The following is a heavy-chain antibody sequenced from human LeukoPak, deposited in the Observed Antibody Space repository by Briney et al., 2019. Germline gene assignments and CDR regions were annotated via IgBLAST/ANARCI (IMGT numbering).Heavy chain of an antibody. CDR2: ISAYNGNT. CDR1: GYTFTSYG. J-gene: IGHJ4*02. CDR3: ARGVGEHRDYGDYGSGY. V-gene: IGHV1-18*01. Sequence: ASVKVSCKASGYTFTSYGISWVRQAPGQGPEWMGWISAYNGNTNYAQKLQGRVTMTTDTSTSTAYMELRSLRSDDTAVYYCARGVGEHRDYGDYGSGYWGQGTLVTVSS. D-gene: IGHD4-17*01.